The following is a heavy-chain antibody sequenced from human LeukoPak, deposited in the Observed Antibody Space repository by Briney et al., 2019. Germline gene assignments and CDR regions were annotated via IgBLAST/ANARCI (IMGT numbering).Heavy chain of an antibody. CDR1: GYTLTELS. CDR3: ATTLTYYYDSSGHPEGNYYYYYGMDV. D-gene: IGHD3-22*01. V-gene: IGHV1-24*01. CDR2: FDPEDGET. J-gene: IGHJ6*02. Sequence: ASVKVSCKVSGYTLTELSMHWVRQASGKGLEWMGGFDPEDGETIYAQKFQGRVTMTEDTSTDTAYMELSSLRSEDTAVYYCATTLTYYYDSSGHPEGNYYYYYGMDVWGQGTTVTVSS.